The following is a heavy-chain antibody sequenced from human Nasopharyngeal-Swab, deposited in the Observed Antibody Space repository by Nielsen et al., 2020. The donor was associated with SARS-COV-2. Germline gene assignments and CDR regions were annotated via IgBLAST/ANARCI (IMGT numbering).Heavy chain of an antibody. V-gene: IGHV3-48*03. CDR1: GFSLSSYE. Sequence: GESLKISCAASGFSLSSYEMNWVRQAPGKGLEWVSYIGSFGSTRYSDSVKGRITVSRDNAKNSLYLQMNSLRAEDTAVYYCARGDSSGLPQAVYGMDVWGQGTTVSVSS. J-gene: IGHJ6*02. CDR3: ARGDSSGLPQAVYGMDV. D-gene: IGHD3-22*01. CDR2: IGSFGSTR.